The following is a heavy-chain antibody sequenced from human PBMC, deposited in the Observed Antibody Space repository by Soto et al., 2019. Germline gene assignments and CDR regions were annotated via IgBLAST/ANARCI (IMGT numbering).Heavy chain of an antibody. CDR2: ISAHNGNT. CDR3: ARGRYGDY. D-gene: IGHD1-1*01. CDR1: GYTFTSYG. Sequence: QVHLVQSGAEVKKPGASVKVSCKGSGYTFTSYGITWVRQAPGQGLEWMGWISAHNGNTNYAQQLQGRVTVTRDTSKSTAYMELRSLRSDDTAVYYCARGRYGDYWGQGALVTVSS. V-gene: IGHV1-18*01. J-gene: IGHJ4*02.